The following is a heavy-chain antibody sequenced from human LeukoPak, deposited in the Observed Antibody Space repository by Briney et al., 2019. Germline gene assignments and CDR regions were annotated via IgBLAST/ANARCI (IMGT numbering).Heavy chain of an antibody. Sequence: GGSLRLSCAASGFTFSSYWMGWVRQSPAKGLEWVASIQQGGSHKYYVDSVKGRFTISRDNSKNTLYLQTNSLRAEDTAVYYCARTMGAGDDYWGQGTLVTVSS. CDR3: ARTMGAGDDY. CDR2: IQQGGSHK. CDR1: GFTFSSYW. D-gene: IGHD1-26*01. V-gene: IGHV3-7*01. J-gene: IGHJ4*02.